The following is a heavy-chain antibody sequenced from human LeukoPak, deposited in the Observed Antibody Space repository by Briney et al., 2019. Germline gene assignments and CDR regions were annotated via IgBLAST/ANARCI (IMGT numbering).Heavy chain of an antibody. Sequence: ASVKVSCKASGGTFSSYAISWVRQAPGKGLEWMGGFDPEDGETIYAQKFQGRVTMTEDTSTDTAYMELSSLRSEDTAVYYCATGEEPCSSTSCCFDYWGQGTLVTVSS. CDR3: ATGEEPCSSTSCCFDY. J-gene: IGHJ4*02. CDR1: GGTFSSYA. CDR2: FDPEDGET. D-gene: IGHD2-2*01. V-gene: IGHV1-24*01.